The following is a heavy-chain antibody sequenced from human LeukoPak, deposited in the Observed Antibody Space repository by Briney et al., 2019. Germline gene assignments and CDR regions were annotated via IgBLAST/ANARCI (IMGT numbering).Heavy chain of an antibody. CDR1: GYTFRNYY. V-gene: IGHV1-2*02. D-gene: IGHD1-26*01. CDR3: ARDKSNGIGIVY. CDR2: INFNRGDT. J-gene: IGHJ4*02. Sequence: ASVKVSCKASGYTFRNYYIHWVRQAPGHGLEYMGWINFNRGDTNYAEKFQGRVTMTRDTSIDTVYMDLSSLRSDDTALYYCARDKSNGIGIVYWGQGTPVTVSS.